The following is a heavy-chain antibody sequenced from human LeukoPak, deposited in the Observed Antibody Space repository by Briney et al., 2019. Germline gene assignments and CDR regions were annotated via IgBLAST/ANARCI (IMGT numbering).Heavy chain of an antibody. J-gene: IGHJ4*02. CDR1: GFTFSSYW. D-gene: IGHD1-26*01. CDR2: IKQDGSEK. V-gene: IGHV3-7*01. Sequence: PGGSLRLSCAASGFTFSSYWMSWVRQAPGKGLEWVANIKQDGSEKYYVDSVKGRFTISRDNAKNSLYLQMNSLGAEDTAVYYCARSRSGSYYLIEYWGQGTLVTVSS. CDR3: ARSRSGSYYLIEY.